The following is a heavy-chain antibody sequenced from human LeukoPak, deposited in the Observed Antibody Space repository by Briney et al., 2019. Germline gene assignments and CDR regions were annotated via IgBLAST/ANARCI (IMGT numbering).Heavy chain of an antibody. CDR3: ANHHRGGGYFDY. CDR2: IYYSGST. CDR1: GGSISSNY. Sequence: SETLSLTCTVSGGSISSNYWSWIRQPPGKGLEWIGCIYYSGSTNYNPSLKSRVTISVDTSKNQFSLKLTSVTAADTAMYYCANHHRGGGYFDYWGQGTLVTVSS. D-gene: IGHD2-15*01. J-gene: IGHJ4*02. V-gene: IGHV4-59*01.